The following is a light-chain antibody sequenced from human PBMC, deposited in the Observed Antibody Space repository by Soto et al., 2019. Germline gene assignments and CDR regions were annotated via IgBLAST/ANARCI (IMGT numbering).Light chain of an antibody. CDR2: DVN. CDR1: SSDVGGSNY. Sequence: QSALTQPASVSGSPGQSITISCTGTSSDVGGSNYVSWYQQHPGKAPKLMIYDVNNQPSGISNRFSGSKSGNTASLTISGLQAEDEADYYCSSYRSGSTLVFGGGTKLTVL. J-gene: IGLJ2*01. V-gene: IGLV2-14*01. CDR3: SSYRSGSTLV.